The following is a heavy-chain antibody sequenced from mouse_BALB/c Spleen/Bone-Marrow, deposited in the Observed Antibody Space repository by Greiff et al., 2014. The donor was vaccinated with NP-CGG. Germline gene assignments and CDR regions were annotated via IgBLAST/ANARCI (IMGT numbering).Heavy chain of an antibody. CDR1: GDSITRGY. Sequence: EVQLQQSGPSLVKPSQTLSLTCSVTGDSITRGYWNWIRKFPGNKLEYMGYITYSANTYYNPSLKSRLSITRDTSKNQYYLQLNSVTTEDTATCYCATGYYFDYWGQGTTLTVSS. D-gene: IGHD4-1*01. CDR2: ITYSANT. CDR3: ATGYYFDY. J-gene: IGHJ2*01. V-gene: IGHV3-8*02.